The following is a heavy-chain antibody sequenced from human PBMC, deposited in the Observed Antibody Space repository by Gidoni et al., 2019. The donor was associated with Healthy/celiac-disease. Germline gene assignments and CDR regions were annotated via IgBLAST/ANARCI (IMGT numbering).Heavy chain of an antibody. V-gene: IGHV3-23*01. J-gene: IGHJ4*02. D-gene: IGHD5-12*01. CDR3: AKVGILSGRTLYYFDY. CDR2: ISGSGGST. CDR1: GVTFSSYA. Sequence: EGQLLESGGGLVQPGGSLRLSCAASGVTFSSYAMSWVRQAPGKGREWVSAISGSGGSTYHADSVKGRFTISRDNSKNTLYLQMNSLRAEDTAVYYCAKVGILSGRTLYYFDYWGQGTLVTVSS.